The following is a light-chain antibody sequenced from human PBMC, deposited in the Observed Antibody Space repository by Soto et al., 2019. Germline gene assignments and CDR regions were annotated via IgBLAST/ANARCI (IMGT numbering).Light chain of an antibody. J-gene: IGLJ3*02. Sequence: QSALIQPASVSGSPGQSITISCTGTSSDVGGYNYVSWYQHHPGKAPKLIIYEVTNRPSGVSNRFSGSKSGHTASLTISGLQVEDEGDYFCASYTTTFTWVFGGGTKLTVL. CDR3: ASYTTTFTWV. CDR2: EVT. CDR1: SSDVGGYNY. V-gene: IGLV2-14*01.